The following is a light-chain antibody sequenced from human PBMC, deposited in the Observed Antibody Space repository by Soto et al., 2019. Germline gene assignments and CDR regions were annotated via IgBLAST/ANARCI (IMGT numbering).Light chain of an antibody. CDR1: QSVSSN. CDR2: GAS. CDR3: QQYNNWPPKT. V-gene: IGKV3-15*01. Sequence: EIVMTQSPATLSVSPGERATLSCRASQSVSSNLAWYQQKPGQAPRLLIYGASTRATGIPARFSGSGSGTDFTLTISSLQSEAFAVYYCQQYNNWPPKTFGQGTKVEIK. J-gene: IGKJ1*01.